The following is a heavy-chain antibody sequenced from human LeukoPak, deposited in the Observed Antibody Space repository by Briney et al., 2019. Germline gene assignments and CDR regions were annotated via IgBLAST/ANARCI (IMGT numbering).Heavy chain of an antibody. CDR1: GGSISSYY. V-gene: IGHV4-59*12. CDR2: IYYSGST. CDR3: ARPNWNDLHFDY. J-gene: IGHJ4*02. D-gene: IGHD1-1*01. Sequence: PSGTLSLTCTVSGGSISSYYWSWIRQPPGKGLEWIGSIYYSGSTYYNPSLKSRVTISVDTSKNQFSLRLSSVTAADTAVYYCARPNWNDLHFDYWGQGTLVTVSS.